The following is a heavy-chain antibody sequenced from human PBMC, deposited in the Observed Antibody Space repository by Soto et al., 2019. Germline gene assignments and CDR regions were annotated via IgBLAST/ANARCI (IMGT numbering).Heavy chain of an antibody. Sequence: QVPLVESGGGVVQPGRSLRLSCAASGFTFSSYAMHWVRQAPGKGLEWVAVISYDGSNKYYADSVKGRFTISRDNSKNTLYLQMNSLRAEDTAVYYCARDLRCSGGSCYSVDYWGQGTLVTVSS. V-gene: IGHV3-30-3*01. CDR3: ARDLRCSGGSCYSVDY. CDR2: ISYDGSNK. CDR1: GFTFSSYA. J-gene: IGHJ4*02. D-gene: IGHD2-15*01.